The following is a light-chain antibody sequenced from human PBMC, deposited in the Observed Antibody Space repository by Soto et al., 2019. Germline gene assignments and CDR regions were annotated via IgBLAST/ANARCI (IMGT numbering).Light chain of an antibody. CDR3: QQYNNWPRT. Sequence: EIVMTQSPATLSVSPGESATLSCRASQSGSSNLAWYQHKPGQAPRLLIYGASTRATGIPARFSGSGSGTEFTLTISSLQSEDFAVYYCQQYNNWPRTFGQGTKVEIK. V-gene: IGKV3-15*01. CDR1: QSGSSN. J-gene: IGKJ1*01. CDR2: GAS.